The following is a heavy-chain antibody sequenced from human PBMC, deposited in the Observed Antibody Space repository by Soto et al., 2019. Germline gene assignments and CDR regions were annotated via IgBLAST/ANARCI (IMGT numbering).Heavy chain of an antibody. CDR3: ARDDVSMVTTFLDY. Sequence: LRLSCAASGFPFNNYAMHWVRQAPGKGLEWVAVIWHDGSNEHYADSVKGRFRIARDNSNNTLYLQMNSLRGEDTALYYCARDDVSMVTTFLDYWGLGTLVTVSS. J-gene: IGHJ4*02. CDR1: GFPFNNYA. V-gene: IGHV3-33*01. CDR2: IWHDGSNE. D-gene: IGHD2-21*02.